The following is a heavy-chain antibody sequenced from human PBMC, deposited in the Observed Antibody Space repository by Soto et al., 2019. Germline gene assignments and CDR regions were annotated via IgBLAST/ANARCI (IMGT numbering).Heavy chain of an antibody. D-gene: IGHD6-19*01. CDR1: GFSFSAYA. CDR2: ISGRGDTT. V-gene: IGHV3-23*01. CDR3: AKVQIAVAANGYGFDY. J-gene: IGHJ4*02. Sequence: EVQLLDSGGGLVQPGGSLRLSCAASGFSFSAYAMSWVRQAPGKGLEWVSSISGRGDTTYYADSVKGRFTISRDNSKNALYLQMCTLRADDTAVYFCAKVQIAVAANGYGFDYWGQGTQVTVSS.